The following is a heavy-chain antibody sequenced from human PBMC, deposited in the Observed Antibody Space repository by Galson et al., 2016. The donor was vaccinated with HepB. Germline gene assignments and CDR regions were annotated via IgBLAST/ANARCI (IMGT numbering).Heavy chain of an antibody. J-gene: IGHJ6*02. CDR2: IDWDDDK. CDR1: GFSLSTTGMC. V-gene: IGHV2-70*20. Sequence: PALVKPTQTLTLTCTFSGFSLSTTGMCVSWVRQPPGKALEWLAHIDWDDDKYYTTPLKSRLTISKDTSKNEVVLTMTNMDAVDTATYFCARIRRVSTHYYAMDVWGQGTTVTVSS. D-gene: IGHD6-13*01. CDR3: ARIRRVSTHYYAMDV.